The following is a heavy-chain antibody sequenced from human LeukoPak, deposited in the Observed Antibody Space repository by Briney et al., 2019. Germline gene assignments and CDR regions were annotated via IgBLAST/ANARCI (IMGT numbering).Heavy chain of an antibody. CDR1: GGSISSYY. CDR3: ASSGGYYYGSGSYYTTDY. CDR2: IYYSGST. D-gene: IGHD3-10*01. V-gene: IGHV4-59*01. J-gene: IGHJ4*02. Sequence: PSETLSLTCTVSGGSISSYYWSWIRQPPGKGLEWIGYIYYSGSTNYNPSLKSRVTISVDTSKNQFSLKLSSVTAADTAVYYCASSGGYYYGSGSYYTTDYWGQGTLVTVSS.